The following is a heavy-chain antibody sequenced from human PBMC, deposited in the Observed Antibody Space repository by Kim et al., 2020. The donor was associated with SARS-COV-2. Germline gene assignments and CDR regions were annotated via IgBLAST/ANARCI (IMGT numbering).Heavy chain of an antibody. CDR2: SGGST. D-gene: IGHD6-19*01. V-gene: IGHV1-46*01. J-gene: IGHJ5*02. Sequence: SGGSTSYEQKFQGRVTMTRDTSTSTVYMELSSLRSEDTAVYYCARGWYSSWGQGTLVTVSS. CDR3: ARGWYSS.